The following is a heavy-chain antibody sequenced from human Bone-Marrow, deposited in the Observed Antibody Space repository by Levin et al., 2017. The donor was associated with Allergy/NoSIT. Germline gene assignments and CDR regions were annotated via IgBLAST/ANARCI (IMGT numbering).Heavy chain of an antibody. D-gene: IGHD6-19*01. J-gene: IGHJ4*02. V-gene: IGHV3-33*01. CDR2: LWYDGSNE. Sequence: LSLTCAASGFIFNNYGMHWVRQAPGKGLEWVAVLWYDGSNEYYVDSVKGRFTISRDNSKNTLYLQMNSLRVEDTAVYYCARGREQWLVPYYFDSWGQGTLVTVSS. CDR1: GFIFNNYG. CDR3: ARGREQWLVPYYFDS.